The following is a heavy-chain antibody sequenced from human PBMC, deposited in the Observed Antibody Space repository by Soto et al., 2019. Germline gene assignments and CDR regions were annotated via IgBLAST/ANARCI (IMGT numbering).Heavy chain of an antibody. V-gene: IGHV1-46*01. J-gene: IGHJ4*02. CDR1: GYTFTSYY. D-gene: IGHD2-15*01. CDR3: ARDPPLEYRPLLDY. CDR2: INPSGGST. Sequence: QVQLVQSGAEVKKPGASVKVSCKASGYTFTSYYMHWVRQAPGQGLEWMGIINPSGGSTSYAQKFQGRVTMTRATYTSTVYMEPSSLRSEVTSVYYCARDPPLEYRPLLDYWGQGTLVTVSS.